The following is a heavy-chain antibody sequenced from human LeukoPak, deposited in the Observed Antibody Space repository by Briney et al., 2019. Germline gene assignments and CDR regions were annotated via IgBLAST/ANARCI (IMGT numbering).Heavy chain of an antibody. CDR1: GGSINTDY. J-gene: IGHJ4*02. V-gene: IGHV4-4*07. CDR2: VYTSGNT. D-gene: IGHD1-26*01. Sequence: TSETLSLTCTVYGGSINTDYWSWIRQPAGRGLEWIGRVYTSGNTKYNASLQSRDTMSIDTSTKQFFLKLSSVTAADTAVYYCARETLVGTTNYFDNWGQGTLVTVSS. CDR3: ARETLVGTTNYFDN.